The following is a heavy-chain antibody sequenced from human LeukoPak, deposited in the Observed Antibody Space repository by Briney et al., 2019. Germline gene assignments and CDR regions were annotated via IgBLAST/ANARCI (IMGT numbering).Heavy chain of an antibody. Sequence: SETLSLTCTVSGGSISSSSYYWGWIRQPPGKGLEWIGYLYYTGTTNYNPSLKSRVTISVDTSKNQLSLKLSSVTAADTAVYYCARHYGSGKPWFDYWGQGTLVTVSS. CDR1: GGSISSSSYY. J-gene: IGHJ4*02. CDR3: ARHYGSGKPWFDY. V-gene: IGHV4-61*05. CDR2: LYYTGTT. D-gene: IGHD3-10*01.